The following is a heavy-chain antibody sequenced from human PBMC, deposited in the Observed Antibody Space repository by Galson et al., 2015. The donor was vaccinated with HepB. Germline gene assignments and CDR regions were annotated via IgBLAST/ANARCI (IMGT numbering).Heavy chain of an antibody. D-gene: IGHD4-17*01. CDR3: ARVATKNGDFYYYGMDV. CDR2: INPSGGST. Sequence: SVKVSCKASGYTFTSYYMHWVRQAPGQGLEWMGIINPSGGSTSYAQKFQGRVTMTRDTSTSTVYMELSSLRSEDTAVYYCARVATKNGDFYYYGMDVWGQGTTVTVSS. J-gene: IGHJ6*02. CDR1: GYTFTSYY. V-gene: IGHV1-46*01.